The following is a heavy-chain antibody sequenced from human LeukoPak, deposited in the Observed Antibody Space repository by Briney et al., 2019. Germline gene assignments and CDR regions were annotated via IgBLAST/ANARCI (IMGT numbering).Heavy chain of an antibody. CDR1: GFIFSSYT. J-gene: IGHJ4*02. CDR2: VSGSSTYI. Sequence: GGSLRLSCAASGFIFSSYTMTWVRQAPGKGLEWVSSVSGSSTYIYYADSVKGRFTISRDNAKNSLYLQMNSLKVEDTAVYYCARDPDVVLVPAAIGDDYWGQGTLVTVSS. V-gene: IGHV3-21*01. CDR3: ARDPDVVLVPAAIGDDY. D-gene: IGHD2-2*02.